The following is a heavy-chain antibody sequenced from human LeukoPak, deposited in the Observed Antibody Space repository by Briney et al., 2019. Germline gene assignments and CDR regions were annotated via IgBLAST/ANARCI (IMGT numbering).Heavy chain of an antibody. V-gene: IGHV1-8*01. CDR2: MNPHSCNT. D-gene: IGHD1-26*01. CDR1: GYTFSSND. CDR3: AREGNRSSDSSASYPLDY. J-gene: IGHJ4*02. Sequence: ASVKVSCKASGYTFSSNDINWVRQATGQGLEWMGWMNPHSCNTGYAQKFQGRVTITRNSSISTAYMELSSLRSEDTAVYYCAREGNRSSDSSASYPLDYWGQGTLVTVSS.